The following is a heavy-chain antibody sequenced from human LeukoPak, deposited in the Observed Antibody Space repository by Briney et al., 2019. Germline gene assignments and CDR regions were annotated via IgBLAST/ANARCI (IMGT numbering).Heavy chain of an antibody. V-gene: IGHV1-69*06. D-gene: IGHD4-23*01. J-gene: IGHJ4*02. CDR1: GGTFSNYE. CDR3: ATNSNTGGRGSFFDS. CDR2: IIPLYGTS. Sequence: SVKVSCKASGGTFSNYEINWLRQAPGQGLEWLGGIIPLYGTSNYAQRFQDRDTMTADISTTTAYMEMTSLISEDTAVYYCATNSNTGGRGSFFDSWGQGSLVTVTT.